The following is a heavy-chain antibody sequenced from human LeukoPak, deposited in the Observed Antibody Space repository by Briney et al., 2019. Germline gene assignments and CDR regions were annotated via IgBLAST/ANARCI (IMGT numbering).Heavy chain of an antibody. J-gene: IGHJ4*02. Sequence: ASVKVSCKASGYTFTNYGITWVRQAPGQGLEWMGWINAYNGNTGYAQKFQGRVTITRNTSISTAYMELSSLRSEDTAVYYCARGSAGRRGIFGVVISYYFDYWGQGTLVTVSS. V-gene: IGHV1-8*03. CDR3: ARGSAGRRGIFGVVISYYFDY. D-gene: IGHD3-3*01. CDR1: GYTFTNYG. CDR2: INAYNGNT.